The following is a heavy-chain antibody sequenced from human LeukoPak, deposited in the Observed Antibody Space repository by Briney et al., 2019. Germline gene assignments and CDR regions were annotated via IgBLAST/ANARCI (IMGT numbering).Heavy chain of an antibody. CDR1: GFSFSKYG. V-gene: IGHV3-30*18. Sequence: GNSLRLSCAASGFSFSKYGMHWVRQAPGKGLEWVAVISDDANNVEYADSVKGRFTLSRDNSKNTVYLRMNSLRAEDTAVYYCAKSGRATGYSSFDSWGQGTLVTVSS. D-gene: IGHD3-9*01. CDR3: AKSGRATGYSSFDS. CDR2: ISDDANNV. J-gene: IGHJ4*02.